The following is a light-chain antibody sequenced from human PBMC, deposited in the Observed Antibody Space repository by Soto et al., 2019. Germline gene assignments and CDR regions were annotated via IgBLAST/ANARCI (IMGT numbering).Light chain of an antibody. V-gene: IGKV3-20*01. CDR3: QQYNNWPPIT. CDR2: GAS. Sequence: EIVLTQSPGTLSLSPGERATFYCRASQSVSSSYLAWYQQKPGQAPRLLIYGASSRATGIPDRFSGSGSGTDFTLTISSLQSEDFAVYYCQQYNNWPPITFGQGTRLEIK. J-gene: IGKJ5*01. CDR1: QSVSSSY.